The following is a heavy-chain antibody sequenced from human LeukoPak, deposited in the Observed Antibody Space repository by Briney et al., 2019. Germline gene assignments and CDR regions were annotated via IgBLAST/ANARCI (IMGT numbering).Heavy chain of an antibody. CDR2: LSWDSGSI. CDR3: ATYTHWVAGDV. CDR1: GFTFHDHA. J-gene: IGHJ6*02. Sequence: SLRLSCEASGFTFHDHAMHWVRQAPGKGLEWVSGLSWDSGSIGYADSVKGRFTISRDNAKNSLYLQMSSLRAEDTAVYYCATYTHWVAGDVWGQGTTVTVSS. D-gene: IGHD3-16*01. V-gene: IGHV3-9*01.